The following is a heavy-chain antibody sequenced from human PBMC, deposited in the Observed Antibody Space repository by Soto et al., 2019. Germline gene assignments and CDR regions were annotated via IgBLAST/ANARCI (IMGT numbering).Heavy chain of an antibody. Sequence: EVQLVESGGGLVQPGGSLRLSCVASGFTFSSYWMSWVRQAPGKGLEWVANINEDESEKNYVDSVKGRFTISRDNAKNSLYLQMTCLRAEDTAMYFCARGDFYSGDLWGQGTLVTVSP. D-gene: IGHD4-4*01. J-gene: IGHJ5*02. V-gene: IGHV3-7*05. CDR1: GFTFSSYW. CDR2: INEDESEK. CDR3: ARGDFYSGDL.